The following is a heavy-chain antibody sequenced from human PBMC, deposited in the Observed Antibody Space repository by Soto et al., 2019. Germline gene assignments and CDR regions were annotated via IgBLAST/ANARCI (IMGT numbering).Heavy chain of an antibody. J-gene: IGHJ6*02. CDR1: GITFSSYG. V-gene: IGHV3-33*01. CDR3: ARDSATFHYYYGMDV. D-gene: IGHD6-25*01. CDR2: IWYDGSNK. Sequence: GESLKISCAASGITFSSYGMHWVRQAPGKGLEWVAVIWYDGSNKYYADSVKGRFTISRDNSKNTLYLQMNSLRAEDTAVYYCARDSATFHYYYGMDVWGQGTTVTVSS.